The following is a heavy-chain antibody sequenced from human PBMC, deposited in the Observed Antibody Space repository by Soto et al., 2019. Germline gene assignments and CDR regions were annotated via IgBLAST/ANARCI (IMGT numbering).Heavy chain of an antibody. J-gene: IGHJ3*02. CDR1: GGSISSYY. CDR2: IYYSGST. CDR3: ARGRGGWFINQLLNAFDI. D-gene: IGHD2-2*01. V-gene: IGHV4-59*01. Sequence: QVQLQESGPGLVKPSETLSLTCTVSGGSISSYYWSWIRQPPGKGLEWIGYIYYSGSTNYNPSLKSGVTISVETSKNQFSLKLSSVTAADTAVYYCARGRGGWFINQLLNAFDIWGQGTMVTVSS.